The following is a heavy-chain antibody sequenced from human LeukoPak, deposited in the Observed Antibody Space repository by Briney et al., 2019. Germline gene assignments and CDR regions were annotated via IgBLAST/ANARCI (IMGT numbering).Heavy chain of an antibody. CDR1: GYTFTSYG. J-gene: IGHJ3*02. CDR2: ISAYNGNT. Sequence: PEASVKVSCKASGYTFTSYGISWVRQAPGQGLEWMGWISAYNGNTNYSQKLQGRVTMTTDTSTSTAYMELRSLRSDDTAVYYCARVRQLDDAFDIWGQGTMVTVSS. V-gene: IGHV1-18*01. D-gene: IGHD6-6*01. CDR3: ARVRQLDDAFDI.